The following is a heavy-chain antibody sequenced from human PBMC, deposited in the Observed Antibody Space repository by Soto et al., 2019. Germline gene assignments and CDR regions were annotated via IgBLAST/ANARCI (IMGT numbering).Heavy chain of an antibody. D-gene: IGHD4-17*01. CDR1: GYTLTELS. CDR3: AREMGGYYGDYPNYYYYGMDV. J-gene: IGHJ6*02. V-gene: IGHV1-24*01. Sequence: GASVKVSCKVSGYTLTELSMHWVRQAPGKGLEWMGGFDPEDGETIYAQKFQGRVTMTEDTSTDTAYMELSSLRSEDTAVYYCAREMGGYYGDYPNYYYYGMDVWGQGTTVTVSS. CDR2: FDPEDGET.